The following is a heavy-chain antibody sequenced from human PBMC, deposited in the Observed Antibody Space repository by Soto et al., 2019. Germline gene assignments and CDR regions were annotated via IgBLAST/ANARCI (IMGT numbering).Heavy chain of an antibody. J-gene: IGHJ4*02. Sequence: PGGSLRLSCAASGVSYRNYAMGWVRQARGKGLEWVSGISGSGGDTNYVDFVKGRFLISRDNSRNTVYLQINRLRGEHTPLYFCAKDRSYDSSRPAFDQWGPGALVTVSS. CDR3: AKDRSYDSSRPAFDQ. CDR1: GVSYRNYA. CDR2: ISGSGGDT. D-gene: IGHD3-22*01. V-gene: IGHV3-23*01.